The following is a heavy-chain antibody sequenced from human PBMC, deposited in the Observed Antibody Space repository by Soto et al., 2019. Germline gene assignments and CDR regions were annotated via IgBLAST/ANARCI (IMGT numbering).Heavy chain of an antibody. CDR2: IYYIGST. J-gene: IGHJ4*02. CDR3: ASLSGWYPDY. CDR1: GGSISSGDYY. V-gene: IGHV4-30-4*01. Sequence: SETLSLTGTVSGGSISSGDYYWSWIRQPPGKGLEWIGYIYYIGSTYYNPSLKSRVTISVDTSKNQFSLKLSSVTAADTAVYYCASLSGWYPDYFGQRTLVTVSS. D-gene: IGHD6-19*01.